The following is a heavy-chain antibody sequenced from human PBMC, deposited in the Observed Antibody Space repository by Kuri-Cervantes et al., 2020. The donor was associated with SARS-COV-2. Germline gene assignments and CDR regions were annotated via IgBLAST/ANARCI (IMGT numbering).Heavy chain of an antibody. CDR1: GFTFSGHW. CDR2: INPDGRYT. CDR3: VRDAYHWNFDY. Sequence: GGSLRLSCAASGFTFSGHWIHWVRQAPGKGLGWISRINPDGRYTNNADSVKGRFILSRDNAKNMLFLQMNSLRAEDTAVYYCVRDAYHWNFDYWGQGTLVTVSS. V-gene: IGHV3-74*01. D-gene: IGHD1-20*01. J-gene: IGHJ4*02.